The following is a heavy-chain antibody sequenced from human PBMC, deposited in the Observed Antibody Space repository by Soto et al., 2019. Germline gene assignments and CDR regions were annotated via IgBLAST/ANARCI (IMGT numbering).Heavy chain of an antibody. CDR1: GYTLTDYY. Sequence: ASVKVSCKASGYTLTDYYIHWVRQAPGQGLEWMGWINPNSGGTNYAQKFQGRVTMTRDTSINTAYMEVSRLRFDDTAAYYCARDYLVGATYFDYWGQGTLVTVSS. CDR3: ARDYLVGATYFDY. D-gene: IGHD1-26*01. CDR2: INPNSGGT. V-gene: IGHV1-2*02. J-gene: IGHJ4*02.